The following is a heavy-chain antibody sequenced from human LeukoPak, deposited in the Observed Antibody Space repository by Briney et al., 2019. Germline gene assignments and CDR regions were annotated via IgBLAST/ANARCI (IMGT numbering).Heavy chain of an antibody. CDR2: IYYSGST. J-gene: IGHJ3*02. V-gene: IGHV4-39*02. CDR3: ARDYPLRFGEARNHDAFDI. D-gene: IGHD3-10*01. CDR1: GGSISSSTYY. Sequence: PSETLSLTCTVSGGSISSSTYYWGWIRQPPGKGLEWIGSIYYSGSTYYNPSLKSRVTISVDTPKNQFSLKMTSVTAADTAVYYCARDYPLRFGEARNHDAFDIWGQGTMVTVSS.